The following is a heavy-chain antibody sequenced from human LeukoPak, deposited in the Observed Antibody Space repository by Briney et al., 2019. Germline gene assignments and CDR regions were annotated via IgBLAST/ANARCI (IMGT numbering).Heavy chain of an antibody. CDR1: GFTFSSYA. D-gene: IGHD3-10*01. Sequence: PGGSLRLSCAASGFTFSSYAMSWVRQAPGKGREWVSAISGSGGSTYYADSVKGRFTISRDNSKNTLYLQMNSLSADDTAVYYCAKDARGSEGFWGQGTLVTVSS. CDR3: AKDARGSEGF. CDR2: ISGSGGST. J-gene: IGHJ4*02. V-gene: IGHV3-23*01.